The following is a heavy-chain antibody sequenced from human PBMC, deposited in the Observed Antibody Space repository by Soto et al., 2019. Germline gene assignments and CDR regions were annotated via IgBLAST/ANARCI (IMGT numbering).Heavy chain of an antibody. V-gene: IGHV3-23*01. CDR1: GFTFSSSD. CDR3: VKFRGRAYHYYYMDV. D-gene: IGHD3-16*01. J-gene: IGHJ6*03. CDR2: VGSGGST. Sequence: PVGALRLSGAASGFTFSSSDMHSVRQTKGKGLECVSAVGSGGSTYYPDSVKGRFTISRDNSKNTLYLQMNSLRAEDTAVYYCVKFRGRAYHYYYMDVWGNGTTVTVSS.